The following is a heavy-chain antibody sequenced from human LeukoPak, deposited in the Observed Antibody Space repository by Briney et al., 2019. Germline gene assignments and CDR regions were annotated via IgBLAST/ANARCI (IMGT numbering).Heavy chain of an antibody. CDR3: ARATAVQEYYFDY. CDR1: GGSFRGYY. CDR2: INHSGST. J-gene: IGHJ4*02. Sequence: PSETLSLTCAVYGGSFRGYYWSWIRQPPGKGLEWIGEINHSGSTNYNPSLKSRVTISVDTSKNQFSLKLSSVTAADTAVYYCARATAVQEYYFDYWGQGTLVTVSS. D-gene: IGHD6-13*01. V-gene: IGHV4-34*01.